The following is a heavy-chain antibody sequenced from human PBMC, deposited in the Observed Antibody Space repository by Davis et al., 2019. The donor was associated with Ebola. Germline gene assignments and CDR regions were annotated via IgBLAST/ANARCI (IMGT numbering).Heavy chain of an antibody. D-gene: IGHD4-17*01. CDR2: IKQDGGET. J-gene: IGHJ4*02. Sequence: PGGSLRLSCAASGFTFANYWMSWVRQAPGKGLEWVAKIKQDGGETYYVDSVKGRFTISRDNAKSTLYLQMNSLTAEDTAVYYCVRTTYGAPEYWGQGTLVTVSS. CDR1: GFTFANYW. V-gene: IGHV3-7*01. CDR3: VRTTYGAPEY.